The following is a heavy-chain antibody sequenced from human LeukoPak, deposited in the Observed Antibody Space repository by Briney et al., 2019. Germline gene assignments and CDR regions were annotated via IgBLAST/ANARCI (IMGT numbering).Heavy chain of an antibody. V-gene: IGHV3-23*01. J-gene: IGHJ4*02. Sequence: GGSLRLSCAVSGFTISSYAMSWVRQAPGKGLEWVSSISVSGGSTYYADSVKGRFTISRDNAKNSLYLQMNSLRAEDTAVYYCARRRYSGSSQHFDYWGQGTLVTVSS. CDR3: ARRRYSGSSQHFDY. CDR1: GFTISSYA. CDR2: ISVSGGST. D-gene: IGHD1-26*01.